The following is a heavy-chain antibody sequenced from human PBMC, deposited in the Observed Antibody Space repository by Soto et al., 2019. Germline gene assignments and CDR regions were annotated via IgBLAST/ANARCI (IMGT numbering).Heavy chain of an antibody. J-gene: IGHJ4*02. D-gene: IGHD6-19*01. CDR2: ISGSGGST. CDR3: AKSPSSGLYNSGSAFDY. CDR1: GFTFSSYA. V-gene: IGHV3-23*01. Sequence: GGSLRLSCAASGFTFSSYAMSWVRQAPGKGLEWVSTISGSGGSTYYADSVKGRFTISRDKSKTTLYLQMNSLRAEDTAAYCCAKSPSSGLYNSGSAFDYWGQGTLVTVSS.